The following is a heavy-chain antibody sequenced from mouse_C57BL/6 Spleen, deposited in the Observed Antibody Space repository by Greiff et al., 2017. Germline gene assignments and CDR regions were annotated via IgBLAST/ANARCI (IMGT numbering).Heavy chain of an antibody. D-gene: IGHD2-3*01. Sequence: QVQLQQPGAELVKPGASVKLSCKASGYTFTSYWMHWVKQRPGRGLEWIGRIDPNSGGTKYNEKFKSKATLTVDKPSSTAYMQLSSLTSEDSAVYYCAYDGYYGDYAMDYWGQGTSVTVSS. V-gene: IGHV1-72*01. CDR1: GYTFTSYW. CDR3: AYDGYYGDYAMDY. CDR2: IDPNSGGT. J-gene: IGHJ4*01.